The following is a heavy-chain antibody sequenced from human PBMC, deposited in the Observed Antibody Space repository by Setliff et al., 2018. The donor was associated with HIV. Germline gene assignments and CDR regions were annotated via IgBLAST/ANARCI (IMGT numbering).Heavy chain of an antibody. D-gene: IGHD6-13*01. CDR3: ARRRTDSVSWYDSEFDP. CDR2: INPSGAST. CDR1: GYTFISYY. V-gene: IGHV1-46*01. J-gene: IGHJ5*02. Sequence: ASVKVSCKASGYTFISYYMHWVRQAPGQGLEWMGIINPSGASTSYAQKFQGRVTMTRDTSTSTMYMELSSLRSEDTAVYYCARRRTDSVSWYDSEFDPWGQGTLVTVSS.